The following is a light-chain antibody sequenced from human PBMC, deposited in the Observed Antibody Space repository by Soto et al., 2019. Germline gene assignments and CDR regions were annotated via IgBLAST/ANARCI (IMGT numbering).Light chain of an antibody. Sequence: VLSQSPGRLSLSPGERATLSCRASQSVPSTYFAWYQQKSGQPPRLLISGTSNRATGIPDRFSGSGSGRDFTLTISRLEPEDFAVYFCRQFGNSPWTFGQGTKVDIK. V-gene: IGKV3-20*01. CDR3: RQFGNSPWT. CDR1: QSVPSTY. CDR2: GTS. J-gene: IGKJ1*01.